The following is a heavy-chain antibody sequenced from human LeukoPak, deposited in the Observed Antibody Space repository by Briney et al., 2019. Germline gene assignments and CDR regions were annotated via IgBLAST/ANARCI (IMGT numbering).Heavy chain of an antibody. CDR1: GGTFSSYA. Sequence: ASVKVSCKASGGTFSSYAISWVRQAPGQGLEWMGGINPIFGTANYAQKFQGRVTITADESTSTAYMELSSLRSEDTAVYYCARDLRYYYDSSGFQRGSYYGMDVWGQGTTVTVSS. J-gene: IGHJ6*02. D-gene: IGHD3-22*01. CDR3: ARDLRYYYDSSGFQRGSYYGMDV. V-gene: IGHV1-69*13. CDR2: INPIFGTA.